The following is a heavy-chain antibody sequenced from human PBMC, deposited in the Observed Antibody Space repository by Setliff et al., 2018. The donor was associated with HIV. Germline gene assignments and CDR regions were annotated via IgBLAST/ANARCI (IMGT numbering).Heavy chain of an antibody. CDR2: IYTSGST. V-gene: IGHV4-4*09. CDR1: GDSFSDYY. CDR3: ARSPRIGVAGEFEY. D-gene: IGHD6-19*01. J-gene: IGHJ4*02. Sequence: PSETLSLTCTVSGDSFSDYYRSWIRQPPGKGLEWIGYIYTSGSTNYNPSLKSRVTISVDTSKNQFSLKVNSVAAADTAVYYCARSPRIGVAGEFEYWGQGTLVTVSS.